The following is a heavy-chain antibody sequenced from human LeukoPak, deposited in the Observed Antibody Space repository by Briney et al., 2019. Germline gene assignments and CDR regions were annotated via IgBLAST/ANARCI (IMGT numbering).Heavy chain of an antibody. D-gene: IGHD1-1*01. V-gene: IGHV1-69*06. CDR3: ARDKPERPYYYYMDV. CDR2: IIPIFGTA. Sequence: GASVKVSCKASGGTFSSYAISWVRQAPGQGLEWMGGIIPIFGTANYAQKFQGRVTITADKSTSTAYMELSSLRSEDTAVYYCARDKPERPYYYYMDVWGKGTTVTVSS. CDR1: GGTFSSYA. J-gene: IGHJ6*03.